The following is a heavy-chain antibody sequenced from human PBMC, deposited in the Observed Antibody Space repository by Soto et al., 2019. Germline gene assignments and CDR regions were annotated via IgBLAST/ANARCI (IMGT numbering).Heavy chain of an antibody. V-gene: IGHV4-4*07. CDR2: MHTSGST. CDR1: GGSIRGYY. D-gene: IGHD2-2*01. CDR3: VRASMPKAHFDS. J-gene: IGHJ4*02. Sequence: QMQLQESGPGLVKPSETLSLTCTVSGGSIRGYYWSWISQSAGMRLEWIGRMHTSGSTNYNPSLKGRVTISVDMSKTQISLKLTSVTAADTALYYCVRASMPKAHFDSWGQGTLVTVSS.